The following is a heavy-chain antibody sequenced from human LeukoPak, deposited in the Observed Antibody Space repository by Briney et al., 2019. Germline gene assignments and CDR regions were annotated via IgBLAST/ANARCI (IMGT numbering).Heavy chain of an antibody. D-gene: IGHD2-21*02. V-gene: IGHV4-59*01. CDR1: GGSISSYY. CDR2: IYYSGST. Sequence: PSETLSLTCTVSGGSISSYYWSWIRQPPGKGLEWIGYIYYSGSTNYNPSLKSRVTISVDTSKNQFSLKLSSVTAADTAVYYCARSPGIPSIVVVTAPVASDIWGQGTMVTVSS. J-gene: IGHJ3*02. CDR3: ARSPGIPSIVVVTAPVASDI.